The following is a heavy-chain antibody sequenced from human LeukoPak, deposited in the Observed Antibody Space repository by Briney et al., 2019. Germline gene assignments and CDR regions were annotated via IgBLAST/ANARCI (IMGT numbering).Heavy chain of an antibody. V-gene: IGHV4-4*07. CDR2: IYTSGST. Sequence: SETLSLTCTVSGGSISSYSWSWIRQPAGKGLEWIGRIYTSGSTNYNPSLKSRVTMSVDTSKNQFSLKLSSVTAADTAVYYCARDEPSGWYMDYWGQGTLVTVSS. CDR1: GGSISSYS. J-gene: IGHJ4*02. CDR3: ARDEPSGWYMDY. D-gene: IGHD6-19*01.